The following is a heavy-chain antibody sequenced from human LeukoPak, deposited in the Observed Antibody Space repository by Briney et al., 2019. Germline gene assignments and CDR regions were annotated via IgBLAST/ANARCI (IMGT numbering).Heavy chain of an antibody. CDR2: IWYDGSNK. V-gene: IGHV3-33*01. CDR3: ARAGQVGATFDY. J-gene: IGHJ4*02. D-gene: IGHD1-26*01. CDR1: GFTFSSDG. Sequence: GGSLRLSCAASGFTFSSDGMHWVRQAPGKGLEWVAVIWYDGSNKYYADSVKGRFTISRDNSKNTLYLQMSSLRAEDTAVYYCARAGQVGATFDYWGQGTLVTVSS.